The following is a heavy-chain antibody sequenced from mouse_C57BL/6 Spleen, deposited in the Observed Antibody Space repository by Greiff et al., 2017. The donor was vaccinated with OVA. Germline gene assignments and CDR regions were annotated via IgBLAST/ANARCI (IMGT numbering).Heavy chain of an antibody. J-gene: IGHJ2*01. CDR3: VRAHYGSSYDYFDY. CDR1: GFTFNTYA. D-gene: IGHD1-1*01. Sequence: EVQRVESGGGLVQPKGSLKLSCAASGFTFNTYALHWVRQAPGKGLEWVARIRSKSSNYATYYADSVKDRFTISRDDSQSMLYLQMNNLKTEDTAMYYCVRAHYGSSYDYFDYWGQGTTLTVSS. CDR2: IRSKSSNYAT. V-gene: IGHV10-3*01.